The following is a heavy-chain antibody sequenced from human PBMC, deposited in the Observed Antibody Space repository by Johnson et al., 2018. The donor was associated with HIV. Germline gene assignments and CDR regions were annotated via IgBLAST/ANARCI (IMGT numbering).Heavy chain of an antibody. CDR2: IGTAGST. CDR3: ARVSNPQYCSSTSCSGWDGAFDI. Sequence: VQLVESGGGLVQPGGSLRLSCAASGFTFSSYDMHWVRQATGKGLEWVSAIGTAGSTYYADSVKGRFTTSRDNSKNTLYLQMNSLRAEDTAVYYCARVSNPQYCSSTSCSGWDGAFDIWGQGTMVTVSS. J-gene: IGHJ3*02. V-gene: IGHV3-13*01. D-gene: IGHD2-2*01. CDR1: GFTFSSYD.